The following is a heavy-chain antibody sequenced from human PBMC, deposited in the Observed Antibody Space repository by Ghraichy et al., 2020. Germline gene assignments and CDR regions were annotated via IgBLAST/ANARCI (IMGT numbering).Heavy chain of an antibody. CDR3: ARCANYDFWSGYRRCTFDY. V-gene: IGHV4-34*01. CDR1: GGSFSGYY. Sequence: SETLSLTCAVYGGSFSGYYWSWIRQPPGKGLEWIGEINHSGSTNYNPSLKSRVTISVDTSKNQFSLKLSSVTAADTAVYYCARCANYDFWSGYRRCTFDYWGQGTLVTVSS. J-gene: IGHJ4*02. D-gene: IGHD3-3*01. CDR2: INHSGST.